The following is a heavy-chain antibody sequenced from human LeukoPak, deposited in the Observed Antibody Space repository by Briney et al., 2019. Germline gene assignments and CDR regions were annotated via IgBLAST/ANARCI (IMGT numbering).Heavy chain of an antibody. J-gene: IGHJ3*02. D-gene: IGHD5-18*01. CDR1: GGSISSGSYY. V-gene: IGHV4-61*02. CDR3: ARDTIRGYSYGYGTFDI. CDR2: IYTSGST. Sequence: SETLSLTCTVSGGSISSGSYYWSWIRQPAGKGLEWTGRIYTSGSTNYNPSLKSRVTISVDTSKNQFSLKLSSVTAADTAVYYCARDTIRGYSYGYGTFDIWGQGTMVTVSS.